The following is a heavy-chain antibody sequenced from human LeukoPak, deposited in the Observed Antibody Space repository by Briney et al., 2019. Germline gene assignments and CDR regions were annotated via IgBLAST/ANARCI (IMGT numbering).Heavy chain of an antibody. Sequence: ASVKVSCKASGYTFTSYAMSWVRQAPGQGLEWMGWINTNTGNPTYAQGFTGRFVFSLDTSVSTAYLQISSLRAEDTAVYYCARDGVVVTAIQDYYYGMDVWGQGTTVTVSS. CDR1: GYTFTSYA. CDR2: INTNTGNP. V-gene: IGHV7-4-1*02. CDR3: ARDGVVVTAIQDYYYGMDV. J-gene: IGHJ6*02. D-gene: IGHD2-21*02.